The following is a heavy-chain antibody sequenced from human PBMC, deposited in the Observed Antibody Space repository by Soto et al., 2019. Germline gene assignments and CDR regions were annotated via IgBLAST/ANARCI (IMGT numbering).Heavy chain of an antibody. D-gene: IGHD6-19*01. Sequence: GGSLRLSCAASGFTFSSYAMSWVRQAPGKGLEWVSAISGSGGSTYYADSVEGRFTISRDNSKNTLYLQMNSLRAEDTAVYYCAKAPRRYSSGWSDYWGQGTLVTVSS. CDR1: GFTFSSYA. V-gene: IGHV3-23*01. J-gene: IGHJ4*02. CDR3: AKAPRRYSSGWSDY. CDR2: ISGSGGST.